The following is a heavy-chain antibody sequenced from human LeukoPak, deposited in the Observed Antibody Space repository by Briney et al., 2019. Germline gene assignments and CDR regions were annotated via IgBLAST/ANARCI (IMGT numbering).Heavy chain of an antibody. CDR3: ARVFGYSSGWYRGNAFDI. CDR2: IYYSGST. D-gene: IGHD6-19*01. V-gene: IGHV4-59*01. Sequence: SETLSLTSTVSGGSISSYYWGWIRQPPGKGLEWIGYIYYSGSTNYNPSLKSRVTISVDTSKNQFSLKLSSVTAADTAVYYCARVFGYSSGWYRGNAFDIWGQGTMVTVSS. J-gene: IGHJ3*02. CDR1: GGSISSYY.